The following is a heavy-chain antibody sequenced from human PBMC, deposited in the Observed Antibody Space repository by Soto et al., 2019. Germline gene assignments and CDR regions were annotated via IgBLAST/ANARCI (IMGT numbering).Heavy chain of an antibody. CDR2: ISYDGSNK. CDR3: EKDQVRVVVAAAFDY. CDR1: GFTFSSYG. Sequence: QVQLVESGGGVVQPGRSLRLSCAASGFTFSSYGMHWVRQAPGKGLEWVAVISYDGSNKNYADSVKGLFILSRNNSENTMYLRMARLRGADTAVSYGEKDQVRVVVAAAFDYWGQGTLVTASS. J-gene: IGHJ4*02. V-gene: IGHV3-30*18. D-gene: IGHD2-15*01.